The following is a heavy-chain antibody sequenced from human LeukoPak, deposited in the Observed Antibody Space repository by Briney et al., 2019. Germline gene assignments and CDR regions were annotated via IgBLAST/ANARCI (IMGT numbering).Heavy chain of an antibody. V-gene: IGHV4-34*01. CDR3: ARGRGYCSGGSCYATP. J-gene: IGHJ5*02. CDR1: GGSFSGYY. D-gene: IGHD2-15*01. Sequence: SSETLSLTCAVYGGSFSGYYWSWIRQPPGKGLEWIGEINHSGSTNYNPSLKSRVTISVDTSKNQFSLKLSSVTAADTAVYYCARGRGYCSGGSCYATPWGQGTLVTVSS. CDR2: INHSGST.